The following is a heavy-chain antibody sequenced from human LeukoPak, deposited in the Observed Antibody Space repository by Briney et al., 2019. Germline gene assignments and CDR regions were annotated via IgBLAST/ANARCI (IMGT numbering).Heavy chain of an antibody. CDR3: AREVTIFGVVPNWFDP. J-gene: IGHJ5*02. CDR2: VSAYNGNT. CDR1: GYTFTSYG. V-gene: IGHV1-18*01. D-gene: IGHD3-3*01. Sequence: GASVKVSCKASGYTFTSYGISWVRQAPGQGLEWMGWVSAYNGNTNYAQKLQGRVTMTTDTSTSTAYMELRSLRSDDTAVYYCAREVTIFGVVPNWFDPWGQGTLVTVSS.